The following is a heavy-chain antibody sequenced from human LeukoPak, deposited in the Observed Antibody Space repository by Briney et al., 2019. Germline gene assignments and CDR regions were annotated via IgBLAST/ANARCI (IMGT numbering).Heavy chain of an antibody. V-gene: IGHV1-46*01. CDR3: ARKEGGDDFWSGNDF. Sequence: ASVKVSCKASGYTFTSYYMHWVRQAPGQGLEWMGIINPDGGFTTYSQKFQGRVIMTMDTSTSTVYIELASLRPEDTAVYYCARKEGGDDFWSGNDFRGPGTLVTVSS. J-gene: IGHJ4*01. CDR1: GYTFTSYY. CDR2: INPDGGFT. D-gene: IGHD3-3*01.